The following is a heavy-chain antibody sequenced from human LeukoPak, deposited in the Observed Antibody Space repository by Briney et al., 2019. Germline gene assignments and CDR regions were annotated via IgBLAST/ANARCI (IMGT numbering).Heavy chain of an antibody. CDR3: AKGPVVTFDI. CDR1: GFTVSNNY. Sequence: GGSLKLSCAASGFTVSNNYMNWVRQAPGKGLEWVSVIYSGGTTYYADSVKGRFTISRDNSKKTLYLQMNSLRAEDTAVYYCAKGPVVTFDIWGQGTMVTVSS. CDR2: IYSGGTT. J-gene: IGHJ3*02. D-gene: IGHD2-15*01. V-gene: IGHV3-53*01.